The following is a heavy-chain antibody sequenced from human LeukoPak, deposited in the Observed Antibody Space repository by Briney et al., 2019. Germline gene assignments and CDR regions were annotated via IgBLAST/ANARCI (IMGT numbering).Heavy chain of an antibody. J-gene: IGHJ6*04. CDR3: AELGITMIGGV. D-gene: IGHD3-10*02. V-gene: IGHV3-66*01. CDR1: GFIVSSNY. Sequence: QSGGSLRLSCAASGFIVSSNYMSWVRQAPGKGLDWVSVIYSGGSTYYADSVKGRFTISRDNSKNTLYLQMNSLRAEDTAVYYCAELGITMIGGVWGKGTTVTISS. CDR2: IYSGGST.